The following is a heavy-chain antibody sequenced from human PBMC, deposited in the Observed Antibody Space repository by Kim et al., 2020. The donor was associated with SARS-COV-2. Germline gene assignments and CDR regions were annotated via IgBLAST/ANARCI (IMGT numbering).Heavy chain of an antibody. CDR2: ISGSGGST. CDR3: AKDRYCSSTSCLYYYYYYGMDV. D-gene: IGHD2-2*01. Sequence: GGSLRLSCAASGFTFSSYAMSWVRQAPGKGLEWVSAISGSGGSTYYADSVKGRFTISRDNSKNTLYLQMNSLRAEDTAVYYCAKDRYCSSTSCLYYYYYYGMDVWGQGTTVTVSS. CDR1: GFTFSSYA. V-gene: IGHV3-23*01. J-gene: IGHJ6*02.